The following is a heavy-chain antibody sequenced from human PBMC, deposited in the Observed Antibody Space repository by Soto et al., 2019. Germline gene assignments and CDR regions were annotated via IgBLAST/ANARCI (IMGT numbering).Heavy chain of an antibody. Sequence: QVQLVQSGAEVKEPGASVKVSCKSSGYTFSSYNINWVRQATGQGLEWMGWMNPNSGNTGYAQKFQGRVTMTRSTSIRTAYMELSSLRSDDTAVYYCERAHNSGDVDYWGQGTLVTVSS. CDR1: GYTFSSYN. J-gene: IGHJ4*02. D-gene: IGHD4-17*01. CDR2: MNPNSGNT. V-gene: IGHV1-8*01. CDR3: ERAHNSGDVDY.